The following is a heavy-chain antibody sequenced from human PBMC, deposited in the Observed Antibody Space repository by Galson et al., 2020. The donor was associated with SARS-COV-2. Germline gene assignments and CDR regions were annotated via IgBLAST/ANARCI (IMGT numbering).Heavy chain of an antibody. CDR2: IVANGDNT. CDR3: TKEKDPTGYTARQ. Sequence: GESLKISCAASGFAFDNHAMGWVRQAPGKGLEWVSSIVANGDNTSYADAVKGRLTISRDNHKNTLYLQMSSLRVEDTAVYYCTKEKDPTGYTARQWGQGTLVTVSS. J-gene: IGHJ4*02. D-gene: IGHD3-9*01. V-gene: IGHV3-23*01. CDR1: GFAFDNHA.